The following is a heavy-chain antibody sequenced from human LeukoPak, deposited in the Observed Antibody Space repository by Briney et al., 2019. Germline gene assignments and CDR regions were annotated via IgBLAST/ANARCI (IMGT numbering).Heavy chain of an antibody. CDR2: ISSSSSYI. Sequence: GGSLRLSCAASGFTFSSYSMNWVRQAPGKGLEWVSSISSSSSYIYYADSVKGRFTISRDNAKNSLYLQMNSLRAEDTAVYYCARDRLDSRSWYQFTTPPYYFDYWGQGTLVTVSS. D-gene: IGHD6-13*01. CDR1: GFTFSSYS. V-gene: IGHV3-21*01. CDR3: ARDRLDSRSWYQFTTPPYYFDY. J-gene: IGHJ4*02.